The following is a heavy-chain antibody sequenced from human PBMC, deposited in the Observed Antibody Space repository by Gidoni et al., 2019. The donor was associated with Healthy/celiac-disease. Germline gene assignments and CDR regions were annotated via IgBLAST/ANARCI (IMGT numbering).Heavy chain of an antibody. CDR2: IYSGGST. Sequence: EVQLVESGGGWVQPGGSLRLSRAASGFNGSSNYRSWVRQAPGKGLEWVSVIYSGGSTYYADSVKGRFTISRDNSKNTLYLQMTSLMAEDTAVYYCARAVPDGDYGEYFYYWGQGTLVTVSS. D-gene: IGHD4-17*01. V-gene: IGHV3-66*01. CDR3: ARAVPDGDYGEYFYY. CDR1: GFNGSSNY. J-gene: IGHJ4*02.